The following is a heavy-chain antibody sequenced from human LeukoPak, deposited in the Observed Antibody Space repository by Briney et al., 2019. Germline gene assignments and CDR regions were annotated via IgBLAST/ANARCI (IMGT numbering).Heavy chain of an antibody. Sequence: SETLSLTCTVSGGSISSYYWSWIRQPPGKGLEWIGSIYYSGSTYYNPSLKSRVTISVDTSKNQFSLKLSSVTAADTAVYYCARDEVVGNWFDPWGQGTLVTVSS. V-gene: IGHV4-39*07. D-gene: IGHD2-15*01. CDR2: IYYSGST. CDR3: ARDEVVGNWFDP. CDR1: GGSISSYY. J-gene: IGHJ5*02.